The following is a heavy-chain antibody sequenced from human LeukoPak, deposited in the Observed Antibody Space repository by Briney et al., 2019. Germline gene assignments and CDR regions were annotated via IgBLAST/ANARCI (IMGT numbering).Heavy chain of an antibody. CDR2: IYYSGST. V-gene: IGHV4-59*01. CDR3: ARDSYSGWSRSGMDV. J-gene: IGHJ6*02. D-gene: IGHD6-19*01. CDR1: GGSISSYY. Sequence: SETLSLTCTVSGGSISSYYWSWIRQPPGKGLEWIGYIYYSGSTNYNPSLKSRVTISVDTSKNQFSLKLSSVTAADTAVYYCARDSYSGWSRSGMDVCGQGTTVTVSS.